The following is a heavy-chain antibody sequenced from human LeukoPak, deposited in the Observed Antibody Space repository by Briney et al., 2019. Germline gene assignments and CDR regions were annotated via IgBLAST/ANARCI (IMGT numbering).Heavy chain of an antibody. Sequence: GGSLRLSCAASGFIFSDHWMHWVRQAPGKGLEWVSVIYSDSSADYADSVKGRFTISRDDAQNTLYLQMNSLRAGDTAVYYCARAPRPFDNSDYYFDYWGQGSLVTVSS. CDR3: ARAPRPFDNSDYYFDY. D-gene: IGHD3-22*01. V-gene: IGHV3-53*01. CDR1: GFIFSDHW. J-gene: IGHJ4*02. CDR2: IYSDSSA.